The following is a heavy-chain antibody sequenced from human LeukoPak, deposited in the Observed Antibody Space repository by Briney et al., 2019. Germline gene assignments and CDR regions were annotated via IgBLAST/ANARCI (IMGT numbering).Heavy chain of an antibody. Sequence: GGSLRLSCAASGFTFSSYWMHWVRQAQGKGLVWVSRINSDGSSTSYADSVRGRFTISRDNSKNTLYLQINSLRAEDTALYYCAKDLTSSPGSRIPDWGQGTLVTVSS. J-gene: IGHJ4*02. V-gene: IGHV3-74*01. CDR3: AKDLTSSPGSRIPD. CDR1: GFTFSSYW. CDR2: INSDGSST. D-gene: IGHD1-1*01.